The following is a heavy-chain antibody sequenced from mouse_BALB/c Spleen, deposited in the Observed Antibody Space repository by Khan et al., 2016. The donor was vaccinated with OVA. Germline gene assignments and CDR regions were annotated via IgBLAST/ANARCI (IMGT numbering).Heavy chain of an antibody. Sequence: QVQLKQSGAELARPGASVKLSCKASGYTFTDYYINWMRQRTGQGLEWIGEIYPGSDNTFYNEKFRGKTTLTADKSSSTAYMQLSSLTSEDSAVYFCAREWAAWFPFCGQGTLVTVSA. J-gene: IGHJ3*01. CDR3: AREWAAWFPF. V-gene: IGHV1-77*01. CDR1: GYTFTDYY. CDR2: IYPGSDNT.